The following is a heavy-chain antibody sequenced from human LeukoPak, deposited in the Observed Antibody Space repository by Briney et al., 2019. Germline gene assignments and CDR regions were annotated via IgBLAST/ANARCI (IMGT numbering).Heavy chain of an antibody. CDR1: GFTFSDYY. D-gene: IGHD4-23*01. CDR3: ASMLLLYGGNSKYLDV. J-gene: IGHJ2*01. V-gene: IGHV3-11*04. Sequence: PGGSLRLSCAASGFTFSDYYMSWIRQAPGKGLEWVSYISSSGSTIYYADSVKGRFTISRDNAKNSLYLQMDSLRAEDTAVYYCASMLLLYGGNSKYLDVWGRGTLVTVSS. CDR2: ISSSGSTI.